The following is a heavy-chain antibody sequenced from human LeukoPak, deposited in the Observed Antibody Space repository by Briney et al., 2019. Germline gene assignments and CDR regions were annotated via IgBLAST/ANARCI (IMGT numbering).Heavy chain of an antibody. V-gene: IGHV3-7*01. J-gene: IGHJ4*02. Sequence: PVGSPSPSPALSGFDLGGYWMSRVPQAPRKGRACVANRNQDRSHKYYVDSVKGRFTISRDNAKNSLYLQLNSLRVEVTAVYYCDTTQSFDYWGQGTLVTVSS. CDR1: GFDLGGYW. CDR3: DTTQSFDY. D-gene: IGHD1-14*01. CDR2: RNQDRSHK.